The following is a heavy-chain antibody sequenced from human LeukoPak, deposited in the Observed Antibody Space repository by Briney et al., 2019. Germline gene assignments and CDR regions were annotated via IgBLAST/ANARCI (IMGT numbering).Heavy chain of an antibody. CDR2: ISWNSGSI. J-gene: IGHJ4*02. CDR1: GFTFDDYA. CDR3: AKDRQRLLESSFDY. D-gene: IGHD3-3*01. Sequence: GGSLRLSCAASGFTFDDYAMHWVRQAPGKGLEWVSGISWNSGSIGYADSVKGRFTISRDNAKNSLYLQMNSLRAEDTALYYCAKDRQRLLESSFDYWGQGTLVTVSS. V-gene: IGHV3-9*01.